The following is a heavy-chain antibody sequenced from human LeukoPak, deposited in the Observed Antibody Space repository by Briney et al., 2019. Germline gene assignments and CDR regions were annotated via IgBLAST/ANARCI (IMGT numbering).Heavy chain of an antibody. J-gene: IGHJ4*02. CDR3: TRDADGNFDY. D-gene: IGHD4-17*01. CDR2: ISSGSTLT. V-gene: IGHV3-21*05. CDR1: GFNFSPYS. Sequence: PGGSLRLSCAASGFNFSPYSMNWVRQAPGKGLEWVSYISSGSTLTHYADSVRGRFTISRDDAENSLYQNMNSLSAEDTAVYYCTRDADGNFDYWGQGTLVTVSS.